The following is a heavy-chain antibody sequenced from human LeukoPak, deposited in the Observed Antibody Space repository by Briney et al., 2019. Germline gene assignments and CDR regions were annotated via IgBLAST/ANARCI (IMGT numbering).Heavy chain of an antibody. V-gene: IGHV1-18*01. CDR3: ARVIMGRSSKAFDI. Sequence: GASVKVSCKASGYTFTSYGISWVRQAPGQGLEWMGWISAYNGNTNYAQKLQGRVTMTTDTSTSTAYMELRSLRSDDTAVYYCARVIMGRSSKAFDIWGQGTMVTVSS. J-gene: IGHJ3*02. CDR2: ISAYNGNT. CDR1: GYTFTSYG. D-gene: IGHD6-13*01.